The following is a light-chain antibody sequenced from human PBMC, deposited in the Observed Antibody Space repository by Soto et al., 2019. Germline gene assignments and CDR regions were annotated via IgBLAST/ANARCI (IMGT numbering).Light chain of an antibody. Sequence: EIVLTQSPGTLSLSPGERATLSCRASQSVSSSYLNWYQQKPGQAPRLLMYGASSRATGIPDRFRGGGSGTDFTLTISRLEPEDFAVYYCQLYARAFGPGTKVDIK. CDR1: QSVSSSY. CDR2: GAS. V-gene: IGKV3-20*01. J-gene: IGKJ3*01. CDR3: QLYARA.